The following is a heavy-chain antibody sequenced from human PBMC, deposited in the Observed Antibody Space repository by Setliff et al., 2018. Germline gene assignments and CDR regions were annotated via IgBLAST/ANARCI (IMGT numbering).Heavy chain of an antibody. V-gene: IGHV4-39*07. D-gene: IGHD6-19*01. Sequence: PSETLSLTCTVSGGSISSSSYYWGWIRQPPGKGLEWIGSIYYSGSTYYNPSLKSRVTISVDTSKNQFSLKLSSVTAADTAVYYCARVNRYSSVWYNYYYGMDVWGQGTTVTVS. CDR2: IYYSGST. J-gene: IGHJ6*02. CDR3: ARVNRYSSVWYNYYYGMDV. CDR1: GGSISSSSYY.